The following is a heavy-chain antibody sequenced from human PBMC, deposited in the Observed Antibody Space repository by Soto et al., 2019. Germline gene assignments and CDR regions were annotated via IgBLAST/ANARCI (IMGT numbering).Heavy chain of an antibody. Sequence: ASVKVSCKASGYTFTGHYIHWVRQAPEQGPEWMGEIGPESGATRYAQKFQGRVTMTRDTSITTVYMELNNLSPDDTAVYYCGGGRSGQIVVFYWGQGTPVTVSS. D-gene: IGHD1-26*01. J-gene: IGHJ4*02. CDR2: IGPESGAT. CDR1: GYTFTGHY. CDR3: GGGRSGQIVVFY. V-gene: IGHV1-2*02.